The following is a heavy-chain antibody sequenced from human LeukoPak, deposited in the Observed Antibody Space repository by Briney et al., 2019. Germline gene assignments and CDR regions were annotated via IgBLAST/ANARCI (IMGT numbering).Heavy chain of an antibody. Sequence: SETLSLTCAVSGYSISSGYYWGWIRQPPGKGLEWIGSIYHSGSTYYNPSLKSRVTISVDTSKNQFSLKLNSVTAADTAVYYCARSESVWGRQGFFDSWGQGTLVTISS. J-gene: IGHJ4*02. D-gene: IGHD3-16*01. CDR2: IYHSGST. CDR3: ARSESVWGRQGFFDS. V-gene: IGHV4-38-2*01. CDR1: GYSISSGYY.